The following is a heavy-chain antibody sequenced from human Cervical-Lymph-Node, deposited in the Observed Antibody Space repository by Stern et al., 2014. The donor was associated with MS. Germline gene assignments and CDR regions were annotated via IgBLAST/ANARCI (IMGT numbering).Heavy chain of an antibody. CDR1: GGSFSGYY. CDR3: ARLGNSYHMDV. Sequence: QVQLQQWGAGLVEPSETLSLTCAVFGGSFSGYYWTWIRQPPGKGLEWVGDIYQRGKANYSPALNSRVTISVATSRDQFSLKLSSVTAADTAVYYCARLGNSYHMDVWGLGTSVTVSS. V-gene: IGHV4-34*01. CDR2: IYQRGKA. J-gene: IGHJ6*03.